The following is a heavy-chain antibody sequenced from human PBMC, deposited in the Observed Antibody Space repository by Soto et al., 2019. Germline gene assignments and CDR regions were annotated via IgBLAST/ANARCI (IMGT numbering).Heavy chain of an antibody. CDR3: AREGTRRADYFDY. CDR1: GYTFTSYY. CDR2: INPSGGST. V-gene: IGHV1-46*03. J-gene: IGHJ4*02. D-gene: IGHD6-6*01. Sequence: ASVKVSCKASGYTFTSYYMHWVRQAPGQGLEWMGIINPSGGSTSHAQKSQGRVTMTRDTSTSTVYMELSSLTSEDTAVYYGAREGTRRADYFDYWGQGTLVTVSS.